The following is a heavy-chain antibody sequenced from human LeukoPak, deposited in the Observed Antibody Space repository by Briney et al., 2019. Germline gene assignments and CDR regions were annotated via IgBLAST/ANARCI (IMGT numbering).Heavy chain of an antibody. V-gene: IGHV1-18*01. Sequence: ASVKVSRKASGYTFSDYGISWVRQAPGQGLEWMGWISTSNGNTNYAQNLQGRVAMTTDTSTGTAYMELRSLRSDDTAVYYCARDCDRSGYYCYWGQGTLVTVSS. CDR3: ARDCDRSGYYCY. CDR1: GYTFSDYG. D-gene: IGHD3-22*01. CDR2: ISTSNGNT. J-gene: IGHJ4*02.